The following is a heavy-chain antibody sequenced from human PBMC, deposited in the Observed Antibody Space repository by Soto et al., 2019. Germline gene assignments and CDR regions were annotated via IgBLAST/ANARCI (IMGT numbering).Heavy chain of an antibody. J-gene: IGHJ4*02. D-gene: IGHD3-10*01. CDR1: GYTLTELS. CDR2: FDPEDGET. Sequence: ASVKVSCKVSGYTLTELSMHWVRQAPGKGLEWMGGFDPEDGETIYAQKFQGRVTMTEDTSTDTAYMELSSLRSEDAAVYYCATLSSVMMYYFDYWGQGTLVTVSS. CDR3: ATLSSVMMYYFDY. V-gene: IGHV1-24*01.